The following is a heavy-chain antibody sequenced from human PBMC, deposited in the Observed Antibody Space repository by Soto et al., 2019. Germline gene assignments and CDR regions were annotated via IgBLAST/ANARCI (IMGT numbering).Heavy chain of an antibody. CDR2: ISAYNGNT. CDR3: ATFPTYYGSVYAFDP. CDR1: GYTFTSYG. Sequence: GASVKVSCKASGYTFTSYGISWVRRAPGQGLEWMGWISAYNGNTNYAQKLQGRVTMTTDTSTSTAYMELRSLRSDDTAVYYCATFPTYYGSVYAFDPWGQGTLVTVSS. J-gene: IGHJ5*02. D-gene: IGHD3-10*01. V-gene: IGHV1-18*01.